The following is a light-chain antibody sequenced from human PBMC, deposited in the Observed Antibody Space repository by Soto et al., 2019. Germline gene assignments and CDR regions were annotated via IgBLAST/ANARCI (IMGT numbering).Light chain of an antibody. J-gene: IGLJ1*01. CDR2: DVS. Sequence: QSVLTQPASVSGSPGQSITISCTGTSSDVGGYNYVSWYQQHPGKAPKLMIYDVSNRPSGVSNRFSGSKSGNTASLTISGLQAEDGADYYCCSYAGSSFDVFGTGTKVTVL. V-gene: IGLV2-14*01. CDR1: SSDVGGYNY. CDR3: CSYAGSSFDV.